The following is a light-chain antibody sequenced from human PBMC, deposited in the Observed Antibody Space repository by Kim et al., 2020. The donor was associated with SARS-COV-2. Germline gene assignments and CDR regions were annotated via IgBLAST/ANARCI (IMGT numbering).Light chain of an antibody. CDR1: TSNIGTNT. J-gene: IGLJ3*02. Sequence: QSVLTQPPSAAGTPGQRVTISCSGGTSNIGTNTVNWYQQLPEAAPKLLIYSNNQRPSGVPDRFSGSQSGNSASLAISGLQSEDEADYYCAAWDDNMYGQVFGGGTQLTVL. CDR2: SNN. CDR3: AAWDDNMYGQV. V-gene: IGLV1-44*01.